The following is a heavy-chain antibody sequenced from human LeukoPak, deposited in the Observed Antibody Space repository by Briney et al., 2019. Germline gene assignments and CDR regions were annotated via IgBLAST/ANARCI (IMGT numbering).Heavy chain of an antibody. CDR3: ARDLYYYDTGSFDY. J-gene: IGHJ4*02. Sequence: GRSLRLSCAASGFTFSSYGMHWVRQAPGKGLEWVSGISWNSGSIGYADSVKGRFTISRDNAKNSLYLQMNSLRAEDTALYYCARDLYYYDTGSFDYWGQGTLVTVSS. CDR2: ISWNSGSI. V-gene: IGHV3-9*01. D-gene: IGHD3-22*01. CDR1: GFTFSSYG.